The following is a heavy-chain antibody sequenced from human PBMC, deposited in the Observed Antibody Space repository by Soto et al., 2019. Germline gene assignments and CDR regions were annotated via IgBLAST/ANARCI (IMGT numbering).Heavy chain of an antibody. Sequence: QLQLQESGPGLVKPSETLSLTCTVSGGSISSSSSSWGWIRQPPGKGLEWLGIISYSGSTYYSPSLKSRVTISLDASKNLFSLKLSSVNAADTAVYYCARTYVTDVVVVPASKDYMDVWGKGTTVTVSS. CDR2: ISYSGST. CDR3: ARTYVTDVVVVPASKDYMDV. V-gene: IGHV4-39*01. CDR1: GGSISSSSSS. D-gene: IGHD2-2*01. J-gene: IGHJ6*03.